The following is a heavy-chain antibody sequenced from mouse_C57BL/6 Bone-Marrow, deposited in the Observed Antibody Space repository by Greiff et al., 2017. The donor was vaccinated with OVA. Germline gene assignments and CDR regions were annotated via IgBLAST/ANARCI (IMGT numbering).Heavy chain of an antibody. CDR2: IYPRDGST. CDR3: AILRWLLRGDYFDD. CDR1: GYTFTSYD. Sequence: QVQLKQSGPELVKPGASVKLSCKASGYTFTSYDINWVKQRPGQGLEWIGWIYPRDGSTKYNEKFKGKATLTVDTSSSTAYMELHSLTSEDSAVYFCAILRWLLRGDYFDDWGKGTTLTVAS. V-gene: IGHV1-85*01. J-gene: IGHJ2*01. D-gene: IGHD2-3*01.